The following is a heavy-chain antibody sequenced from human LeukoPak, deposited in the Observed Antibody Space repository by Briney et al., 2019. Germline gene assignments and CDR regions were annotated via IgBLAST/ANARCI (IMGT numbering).Heavy chain of an antibody. CDR2: IKQDGSEK. Sequence: GGSLRLPCAASGFTFSSYLMSLGRQAPGKGLEWVANIKQDGSEKYYVDSVKGRFTISRDNAKNSLYLHMDSLRAEDTAFYYCARDKIVGATSLDYWGQGTLVTVSS. V-gene: IGHV3-7*01. D-gene: IGHD1-26*01. CDR1: GFTFSSYL. CDR3: ARDKIVGATSLDY. J-gene: IGHJ4*02.